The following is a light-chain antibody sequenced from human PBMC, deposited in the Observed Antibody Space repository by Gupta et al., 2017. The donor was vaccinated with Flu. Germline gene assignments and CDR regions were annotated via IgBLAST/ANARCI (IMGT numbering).Light chain of an antibody. CDR3: YSKDATNVQNV. CDR2: EDS. J-gene: IGLJ2*01. CDR1: ALPRKY. Sequence: SYELTQPPSVSVSPGQTARITCSGDALPRKYSYWYQQKSGQAPLLVSYEDSRRPSGIPERFSGSSSGTTANLNISGAQVEDEADYYGYSKDATNVQNVFGGGTKLTVL. V-gene: IGLV3-10*01.